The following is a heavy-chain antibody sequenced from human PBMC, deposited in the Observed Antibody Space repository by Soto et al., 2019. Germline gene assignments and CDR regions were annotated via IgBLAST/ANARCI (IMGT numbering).Heavy chain of an antibody. CDR3: ARGPIRYPEGWFDP. J-gene: IGHJ5*02. Sequence: QVQLQQWGAGLLKPSETLSLTCAVYGGSFSGYYWSWIRQPPGKGLEWIGEINHSGSTNYNPSLKSRVTISVDTSKNQFSLKLSPVTAADTAVYYCARGPIRYPEGWFDPWGQGTLVTVSS. V-gene: IGHV4-34*01. CDR2: INHSGST. CDR1: GGSFSGYY. D-gene: IGHD4-17*01.